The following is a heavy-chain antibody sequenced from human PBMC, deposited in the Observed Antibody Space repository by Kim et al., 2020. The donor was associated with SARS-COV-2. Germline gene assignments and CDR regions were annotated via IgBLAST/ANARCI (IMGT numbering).Heavy chain of an antibody. V-gene: IGHV4-31*03. D-gene: IGHD6-6*01. CDR3: ARDPGMSIAARPGAFDI. CDR1: GGSISSGGYY. J-gene: IGHJ3*02. CDR2: IYYSGST. Sequence: SETLSLTCTVSGGSISSGGYYWSWIRQHPGKGLEWIGYIYYSGSTSYNPSLKSRVTISVDTSKNQFSLKLSSVTAADTAVYYCARDPGMSIAARPGAFDIWGQGAMVTVSS.